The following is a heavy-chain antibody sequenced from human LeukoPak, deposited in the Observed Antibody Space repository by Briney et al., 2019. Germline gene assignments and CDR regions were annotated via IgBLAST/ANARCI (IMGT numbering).Heavy chain of an antibody. CDR3: ARGVGAFDI. V-gene: IGHV3-48*03. Sequence: PGGSLRLSCAASGFTFSSYEMNWVRQAPGKGLEWVSYISSSGSTIYYADSVKGRFTISRDDSKNTLYLQMNSLRAEDTAVYYCARGVGAFDIWGQGTMVTVSS. CDR2: ISSSGSTI. CDR1: GFTFSSYE. D-gene: IGHD1-26*01. J-gene: IGHJ3*02.